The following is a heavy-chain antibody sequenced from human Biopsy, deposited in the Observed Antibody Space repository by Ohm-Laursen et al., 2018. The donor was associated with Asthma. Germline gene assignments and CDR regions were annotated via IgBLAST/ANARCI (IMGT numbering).Heavy chain of an antibody. CDR3: ARTYYDFLTGQVKDAFGI. D-gene: IGHD3-9*01. J-gene: IGHJ3*02. CDR1: GYTFINYA. V-gene: IGHV1-3*01. CDR2: INAGNGNT. Sequence: SVKVSCKASGYTFINYAIHWVRQAPRQRLEWMGWINAGNGNTKYSQKFQGRVTITRDTSASTAYMDLSSLRSEDTAAYYCARTYYDFLTGQVKDAFGIWGQGTMVTVSS.